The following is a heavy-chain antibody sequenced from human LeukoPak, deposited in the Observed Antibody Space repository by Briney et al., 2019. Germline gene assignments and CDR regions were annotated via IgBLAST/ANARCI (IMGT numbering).Heavy chain of an antibody. D-gene: IGHD5-24*01. J-gene: IGHJ5*01. Sequence: GASVKVSCKASGNTFTGYYIHWVRQPPGQGLEWMGCVKAHSGATTYAQNFQGRVTMTRDTSISTAFMELSSLRSDDTAVYYCAGEATLKRGWFDSWGQGTLVTVSS. V-gene: IGHV1-2*02. CDR2: VKAHSGAT. CDR1: GNTFTGYY. CDR3: AGEATLKRGWFDS.